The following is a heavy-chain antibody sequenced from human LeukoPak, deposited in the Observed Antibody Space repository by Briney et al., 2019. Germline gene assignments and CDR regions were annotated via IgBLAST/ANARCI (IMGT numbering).Heavy chain of an antibody. CDR1: GGSISSHSYY. D-gene: IGHD3-10*01. CDR3: ARHGDYLDGSGTYYAPFDN. Sequence: PSETLSLTCTVSGGSISSHSYYWGWIRQPPGKGLEWIGSMFYSGSTNYNLSLKRRVTISVDTSKNQFSLRLSSVTAADTAMYYCARHGDYLDGSGTYYAPFDNWGQGTLVTASS. CDR2: MFYSGST. J-gene: IGHJ4*02. V-gene: IGHV4-39*01.